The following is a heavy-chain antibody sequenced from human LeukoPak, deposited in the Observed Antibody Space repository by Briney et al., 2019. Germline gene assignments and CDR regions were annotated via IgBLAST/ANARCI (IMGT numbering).Heavy chain of an antibody. CDR1: GFTFDDYY. Sequence: KPGESLRLSCGASGFTFDDYYMTWIRQAPGKGLEWVSYISTHGSIIYYADSVKGRFTISRDNAKNSLFLQMNSLRVEDTAVYYCAKLAKYFYGSETYYFFEHWGQGTPVTASS. V-gene: IGHV3-11*04. D-gene: IGHD3-10*01. CDR2: ISTHGSII. CDR3: AKLAKYFYGSETYYFFEH. J-gene: IGHJ4*02.